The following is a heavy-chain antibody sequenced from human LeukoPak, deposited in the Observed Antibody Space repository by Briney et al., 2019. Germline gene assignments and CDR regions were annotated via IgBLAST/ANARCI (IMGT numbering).Heavy chain of an antibody. CDR3: ARGLYRARMDV. CDR2: INHSGST. J-gene: IGHJ6*02. D-gene: IGHD1-14*01. CDR1: GGSFSGYY. Sequence: PSETLSLTCAVYGGSFSGYYWSWIRQPPGKGLEWIGEINHSGSTNYNPSLKSRVTISVDTSKNQFSLKLSSVTAADTAVYYCARGLYRARMDVWGQGTMVTVSS. V-gene: IGHV4-34*01.